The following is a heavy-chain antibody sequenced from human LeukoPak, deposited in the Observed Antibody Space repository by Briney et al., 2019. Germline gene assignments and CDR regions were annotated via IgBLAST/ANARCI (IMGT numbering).Heavy chain of an antibody. CDR2: IYYSGST. CDR1: GGSISSSSYY. V-gene: IGHV4-39*01. D-gene: IGHD3-22*01. J-gene: IGHJ3*02. CDR3: ARHLSHYYDSRGYYYVGAFDI. Sequence: SETLSLTCTVSGGSISSSSYYWGWIRQPPGKGLEWIGSIYYSGSTYYNPSLKSRVTISVDTSKNQFSLKLSSVTAADTAVYYCARHLSHYYDSRGYYYVGAFDIWGQGKMVTVSS.